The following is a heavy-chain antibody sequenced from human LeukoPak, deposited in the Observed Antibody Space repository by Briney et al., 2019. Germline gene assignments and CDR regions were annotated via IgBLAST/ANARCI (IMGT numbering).Heavy chain of an antibody. V-gene: IGHV3-15*01. CDR2: IKSKTDGGTT. Sequence: PGGSLRLSCAASGFTFSNAWMSWVRQAPGKGLEWVGRIKSKTDGGTTDYAAPVKGRFTISRDDSKNTLYLQMNSLKTEDTAVYYCTTEYAPVVWEARFDPWGQGTLVTVSS. CDR1: GFTFSNAW. CDR3: TTEYAPVVWEARFDP. D-gene: IGHD1-26*01. J-gene: IGHJ5*02.